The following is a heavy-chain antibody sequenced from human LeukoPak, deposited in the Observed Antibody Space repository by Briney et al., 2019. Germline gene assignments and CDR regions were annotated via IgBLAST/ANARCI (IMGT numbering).Heavy chain of an antibody. J-gene: IGHJ4*02. CDR2: INHSGST. CDR3: ARATQTVYCSGGSCYSVARYFDY. Sequence: SETLSLTCAVYGGSFSGYYWSWIRQPPGKGLEWIGEINHSGSTNYNPSLKSRVTISVDTSKNQFSLKLSSVTAADTAVYYCARATQTVYCSGGSCYSVARYFDYWGQGTLVTVSS. D-gene: IGHD2-15*01. V-gene: IGHV4-34*01. CDR1: GGSFSGYY.